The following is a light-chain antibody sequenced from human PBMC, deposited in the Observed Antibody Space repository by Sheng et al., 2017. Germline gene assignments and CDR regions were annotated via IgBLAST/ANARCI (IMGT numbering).Light chain of an antibody. CDR3: QQYNNWPRT. V-gene: IGKV3-15*01. Sequence: DIVLTQSPATLSLSPGERVTLSCRASQSVKNYLAWYQQKPGQAPRLLIYVASTRATGIPARFSGSGSGTEFTLTISSLQSEDFAVYYCQQYNNWPRTFGQGTKVEIK. CDR1: QSVKNY. J-gene: IGKJ1*01. CDR2: VAS.